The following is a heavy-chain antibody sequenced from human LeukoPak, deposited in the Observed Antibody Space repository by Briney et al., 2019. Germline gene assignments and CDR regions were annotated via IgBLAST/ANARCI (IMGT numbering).Heavy chain of an antibody. CDR1: GYTFTSYY. D-gene: IGHD2-21*01. CDR2: INPNSGGT. CDR3: AREANYGGYCDY. V-gene: IGHV1-2*02. J-gene: IGHJ4*02. Sequence: ASVKVSCKASGYTFTSYYMHWVRQAPGQGLEWMGWINPNSGGTNYAQKFQGRVTMTRDTSISTAYMELSRLRSDDTAVYYCAREANYGGYCDYWGQGTLVTVSS.